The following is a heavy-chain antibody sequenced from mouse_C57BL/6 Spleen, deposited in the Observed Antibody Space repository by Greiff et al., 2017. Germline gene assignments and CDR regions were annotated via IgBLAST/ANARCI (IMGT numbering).Heavy chain of an antibody. CDR3: ARITTVVSRGYAMDY. D-gene: IGHD1-1*01. V-gene: IGHV1-64*01. CDR2: IHPNSGST. Sequence: QVQLQQPGAELVKPGASVKLSCKASGYTFTSYCMHWVKQRPGQGLEWIGMIHPNSGSTNYNEKFKSKATLTVDKSSSTAYLQLSSLTSEYAAFYYCARITTVVSRGYAMDYWGQGTSVTVSS. J-gene: IGHJ4*01. CDR1: GYTFTSYC.